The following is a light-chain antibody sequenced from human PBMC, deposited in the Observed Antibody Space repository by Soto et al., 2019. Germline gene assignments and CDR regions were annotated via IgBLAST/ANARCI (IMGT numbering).Light chain of an antibody. CDR2: EDS. CDR3: CSYAGSSTHVV. J-gene: IGLJ2*01. Sequence: QSALTQPASVSGSPGQSITISCTGTSSDVGSYNLVSWYQQHPGKAPKLMIYEDSKRPSGVSNRFSGSKSGNTASLTISGLQVEDEADYYCCSYAGSSTHVVFGGGTKLTVL. V-gene: IGLV2-23*01. CDR1: SSDVGSYNL.